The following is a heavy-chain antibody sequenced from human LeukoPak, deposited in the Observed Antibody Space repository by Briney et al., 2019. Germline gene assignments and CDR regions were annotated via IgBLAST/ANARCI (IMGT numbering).Heavy chain of an antibody. D-gene: IGHD3-22*01. Sequence: PSETLSLTCAVYGGSFSGYYWSWIRQPPGKGLEWIGEINHSGSTNYNPSLKSRVTISVDTSKNQFSLKLSSVTAADTAVYYCARETYYYDSSGYRGYYYMDVWGKGTTVTISS. CDR2: INHSGST. CDR1: GGSFSGYY. V-gene: IGHV4-34*01. J-gene: IGHJ6*03. CDR3: ARETYYYDSSGYRGYYYMDV.